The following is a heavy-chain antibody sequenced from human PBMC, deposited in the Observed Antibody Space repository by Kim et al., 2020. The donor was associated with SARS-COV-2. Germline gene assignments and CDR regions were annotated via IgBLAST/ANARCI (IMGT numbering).Heavy chain of an antibody. CDR3: AKDPSEMATIWYYFDY. J-gene: IGHJ4*02. D-gene: IGHD5-12*01. Sequence: GGSLRLSCAASGFTFSSYAMSWVRQAPGKGLEWVSAISGSGGSTYYADSVKGRFTISRDNSKNTLYLQMNSLRAEDTAVYYCAKDPSEMATIWYYFDYWGQGTLVTVSS. CDR1: GFTFSSYA. V-gene: IGHV3-23*01. CDR2: ISGSGGST.